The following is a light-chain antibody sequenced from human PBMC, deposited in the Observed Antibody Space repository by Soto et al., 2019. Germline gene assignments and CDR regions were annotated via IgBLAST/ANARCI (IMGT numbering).Light chain of an antibody. J-gene: IGKJ1*01. CDR2: NAS. CDR3: QQYGSSSGT. V-gene: IGKV3-20*01. CDR1: QSISGTD. Sequence: EIVLTQSPCTLSLSPGERAILSCRASQSISGTDLAWYQQKPGQAPRLLIHNASSRSTGVPDRFSGSGSGTDFTLTISRLEPEDFAVYYCQQYGSSSGTFGQGTKVEIK.